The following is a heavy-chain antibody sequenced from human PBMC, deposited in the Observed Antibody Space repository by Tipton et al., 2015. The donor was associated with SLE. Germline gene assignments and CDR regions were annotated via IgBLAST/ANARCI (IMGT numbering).Heavy chain of an antibody. D-gene: IGHD3-3*01. CDR2: ISYDGSNK. CDR3: ASSLLTVFAGFDY. V-gene: IGHV3-30*04. CDR1: GFTFSTYA. J-gene: IGHJ4*02. Sequence: SLRLSCAASGFTFSTYAMHWVRQAPGKGLEWVAVISYDGSNKYYADSVEGRFTISRDNSKNTLYLQMNSLRAEDTAVYYCASSLLTVFAGFDYWGQGTLVTVSS.